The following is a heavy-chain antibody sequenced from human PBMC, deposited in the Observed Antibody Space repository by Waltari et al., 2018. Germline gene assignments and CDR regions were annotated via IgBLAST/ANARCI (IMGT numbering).Heavy chain of an antibody. CDR1: GFTFSSYW. Sequence: EVQLVESGGGLVQPGGSLRLSCAASGFTFSSYWMSWVRQAPGKGLEWVANIKQDGSEKYYVDSVKGRFNSSRDNAKNSLYLQMNSLRAEDTAVYYCARTDSSGWYGGFYYYYGMDVWGKGTTVTVSS. V-gene: IGHV3-7*01. D-gene: IGHD6-19*01. J-gene: IGHJ6*04. CDR3: ARTDSSGWYGGFYYYYGMDV. CDR2: IKQDGSEK.